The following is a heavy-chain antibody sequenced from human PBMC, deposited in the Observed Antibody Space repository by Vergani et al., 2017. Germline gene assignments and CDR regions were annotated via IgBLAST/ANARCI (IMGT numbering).Heavy chain of an antibody. J-gene: IGHJ5*02. Sequence: QVQLVESGGGGVQPGRSLRLSCAASGFTFNQYGMHWVRQAPGKGLEWVAVTWYEGNNKQYADSVKGRFTISRDNSKSTMYLQMNSLRDEDTGVYYCARELRLLYNRFDPWGQGTLVTVSS. V-gene: IGHV3-33*01. CDR3: ARELRLLYNRFDP. CDR2: TWYEGNNK. D-gene: IGHD1-14*01. CDR1: GFTFNQYG.